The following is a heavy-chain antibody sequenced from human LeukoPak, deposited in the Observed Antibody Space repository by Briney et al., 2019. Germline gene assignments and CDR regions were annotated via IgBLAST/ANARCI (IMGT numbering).Heavy chain of an antibody. CDR2: IYHSGTT. CDR3: ARKGSGTYNFDY. J-gene: IGHJ4*02. D-gene: IGHD3-10*01. V-gene: IGHV4-38-2*01. Sequence: SETLSLTCAASGYSLSSGYYWCWIRQPPGKGVGGIGYIYHSGTTYYNPSLKSRLTISVDTFENQLSLRLISVTAADTAVYYCARKGSGTYNFDYWGQGTLVTVSS. CDR1: GYSLSSGYY.